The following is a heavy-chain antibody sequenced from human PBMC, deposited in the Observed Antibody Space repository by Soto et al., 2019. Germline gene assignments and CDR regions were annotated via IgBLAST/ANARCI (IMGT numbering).Heavy chain of an antibody. CDR1: GFTFSSYE. D-gene: IGHD5-12*01. CDR2: ISSSGSTI. Sequence: EVQLVESGGGLVQPGGSLRLSCAASGFTFSSYEMNWVHQAPGKGLEWVSYISSSGSTIYYADSVKGRFTISRDNAKNSLYLQMNSLRAEDTAVYYCARVATIHFDIWGQGTMVTVSS. CDR3: ARVATIHFDI. J-gene: IGHJ3*02. V-gene: IGHV3-48*03.